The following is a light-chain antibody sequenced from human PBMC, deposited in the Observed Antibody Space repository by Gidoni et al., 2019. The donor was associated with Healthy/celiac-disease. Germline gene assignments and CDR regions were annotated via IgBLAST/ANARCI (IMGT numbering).Light chain of an antibody. V-gene: IGKV1-8*01. CDR3: QQYYSDPWT. J-gene: IGKJ1*01. CDR2: AAS. CDR1: QGISSY. Sequence: AIRMTQSPSSFSASTGDRVTITCRASQGISSYLAWYQQKPGKAPMLLIYAASTLQSGVPSRFSGGGAGTDFTLTISCLQSEDFATYYCQQYYSDPWTFGQGTKVEIK.